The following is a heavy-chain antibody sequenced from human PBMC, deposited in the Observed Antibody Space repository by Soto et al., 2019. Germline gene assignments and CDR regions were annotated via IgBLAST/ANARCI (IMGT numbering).Heavy chain of an antibody. V-gene: IGHV3-30*18. CDR2: ISYDGSNK. CDR1: GFTFSSYG. CDR3: AKVRHGGNGYFDY. Sequence: PGGSLRLSCAASGFTFSSYGMHWVRQAPGKGLEWVAVISYDGSNKYYADSVKGRFTISRDNSKNTLYLQMNSLRAEDTAVYYCAKVRHGGNGYFDYWGQGTLVTVSS. D-gene: IGHD2-15*01. J-gene: IGHJ4*02.